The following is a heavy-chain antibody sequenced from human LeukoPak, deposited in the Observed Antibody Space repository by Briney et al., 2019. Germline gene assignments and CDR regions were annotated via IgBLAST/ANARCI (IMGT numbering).Heavy chain of an antibody. CDR2: IKSKTDGGTT. CDR3: TTEGSSTSFTPFDY. V-gene: IGHV3-15*01. Sequence: GGSLRLSCAASGFTFSSYGMHWVRQAPGKGLEWVGRIKSKTDGGTTDYAAPVKGRFTISRDDSKNTLYLQMNSLKTEDTAVYYCTTEGSSTSFTPFDYWGQGTLVTVSS. J-gene: IGHJ4*02. CDR1: GFTFSSYG. D-gene: IGHD2-2*01.